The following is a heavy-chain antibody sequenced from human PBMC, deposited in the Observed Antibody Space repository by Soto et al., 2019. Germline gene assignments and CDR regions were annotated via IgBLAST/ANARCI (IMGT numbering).Heavy chain of an antibody. CDR1: GYTFTSYG. V-gene: IGHV1-18*01. J-gene: IGHJ4*02. CDR2: ISAYNGNT. Sequence: QVPLVQSGAEVKKPGASVKVSCKASGYTFTSYGISWVRQAPGQGLEWMGWISAYNGNTNYAQKLQGRVTMTTDTSTSTADTELRSLSSEATAVYYCAGDHGYLCDYWGQGTLVIVSS. D-gene: IGHD3-22*01. CDR3: AGDHGYLCDY.